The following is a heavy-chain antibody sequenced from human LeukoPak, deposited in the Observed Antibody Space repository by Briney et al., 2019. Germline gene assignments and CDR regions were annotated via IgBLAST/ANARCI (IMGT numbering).Heavy chain of an antibody. D-gene: IGHD4/OR15-4a*01. V-gene: IGHV3-48*01. CDR3: ARRAGAYSHPYDY. CDR2: ISSSGRTI. CDR1: GFTFRSYS. J-gene: IGHJ4*02. Sequence: GGSLRLSCAASGFTFRSYSMNWVRQAPGKGLEWVSYISSSGRTIYYADSVKGRFTISRDNAKNSLFLQMNSLRAEDTAVYYCARRAGAYSHPYDYWGQGTLVTVSS.